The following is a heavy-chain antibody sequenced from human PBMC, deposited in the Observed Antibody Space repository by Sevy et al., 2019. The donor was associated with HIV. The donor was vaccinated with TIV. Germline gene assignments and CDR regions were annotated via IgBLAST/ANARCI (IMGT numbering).Heavy chain of an antibody. J-gene: IGHJ4*02. D-gene: IGHD2-21*01. CDR2: IKRKTDGGTT. V-gene: IGHV3-15*01. CDR3: ATEGLYCTEHNCYSEGFDF. Sequence: GGSLRLSCAASRFTFSDTWMSWVRQAPGKGLEWVGRIKRKTDGGTTDYAAPVKGRFTISGDDSKNTLYLQMNSLKTEDTAVYYCATEGLYCTEHNCYSEGFDFWGQGTLVTVSS. CDR1: RFTFSDTW.